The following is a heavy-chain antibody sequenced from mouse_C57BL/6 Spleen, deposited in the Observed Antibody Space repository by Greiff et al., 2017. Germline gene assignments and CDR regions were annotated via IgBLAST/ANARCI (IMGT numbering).Heavy chain of an antibody. D-gene: IGHD2-4*01. CDR2: INPYNGGT. Sequence: EVQLQQSGPVLVKPGASVKMSCKASGYTFTDYYMNWVKQSHGKSLEWIGVINPYNGGTSYNQKLKGKATLNVDKSSSTAYLELNSLTSEDSAVYYCARGGDYVRSAMDYWGQGTSVTVSS. CDR3: ARGGDYVRSAMDY. J-gene: IGHJ4*01. V-gene: IGHV1-19*01. CDR1: GYTFTDYY.